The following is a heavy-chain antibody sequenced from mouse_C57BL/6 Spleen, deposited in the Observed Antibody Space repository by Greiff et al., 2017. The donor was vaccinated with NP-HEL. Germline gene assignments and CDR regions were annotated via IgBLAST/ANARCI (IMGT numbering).Heavy chain of an antibody. CDR3: ARLYYGSDWYFDV. J-gene: IGHJ1*03. V-gene: IGHV1-61*01. Sequence: VQLQQSGAELVRPGSSVKLSCKASGYTFTSYWMDWVKQRPGQGLEWIGNIYPSDSETHYNQKFKDKATLTVDKSSSTAYMQLSSLTSEDSAVYYCARLYYGSDWYFDVWGTGTTVTVSS. CDR2: IYPSDSET. CDR1: GYTFTSYW. D-gene: IGHD1-1*01.